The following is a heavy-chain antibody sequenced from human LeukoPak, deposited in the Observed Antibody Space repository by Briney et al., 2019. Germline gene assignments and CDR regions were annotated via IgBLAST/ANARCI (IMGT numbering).Heavy chain of an antibody. V-gene: IGHV3-48*04. J-gene: IGHJ4*02. CDR1: GFTFSTYS. CDR3: AKAPSYTTVTTPFDY. Sequence: GGSLRLSCAASGFTFSTYSMNWVRQAPGKGLEWVSHISSSSGARFYADSVKGRFTISRDNAKNSLYLQMNSLRAEDTALYYCAKAPSYTTVTTPFDYWGQGTLVTVSS. D-gene: IGHD4-17*01. CDR2: ISSSSGAR.